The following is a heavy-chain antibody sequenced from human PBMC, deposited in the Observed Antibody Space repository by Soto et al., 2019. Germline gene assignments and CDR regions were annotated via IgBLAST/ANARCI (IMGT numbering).Heavy chain of an antibody. CDR2: IWYDGSNK. CDR1: GFTFSSYG. D-gene: IGHD2-15*01. Sequence: QVQLVESGGGVVQPGRSLRLSCAASGFTFSSYGMQWVRQAPGKGLEWVAVIWYDGSNKYYADSVKGRFTISRDNSKNTLYLQMNSLRAEDTAVYYCASGSSGVRFDYWGQGTLVTVSS. V-gene: IGHV3-33*01. CDR3: ASGSSGVRFDY. J-gene: IGHJ4*02.